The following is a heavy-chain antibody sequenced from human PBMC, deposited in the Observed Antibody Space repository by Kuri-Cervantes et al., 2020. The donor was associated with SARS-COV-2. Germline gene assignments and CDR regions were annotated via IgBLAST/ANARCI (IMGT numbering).Heavy chain of an antibody. CDR3: AREEGGELGEAFDY. J-gene: IGHJ4*02. CDR1: GFTFSTYG. V-gene: IGHV3-30*03. Sequence: GESLKISCAASGFTFSTYGMHWVRQAPGKGLEWVAVISYDGTNKYYADSVKGRFTISRDNAKTSLYLQMNSLKPEDTAVYYCAREEGGELGEAFDYWGQGALVTVSS. CDR2: ISYDGTNK. D-gene: IGHD7-27*01.